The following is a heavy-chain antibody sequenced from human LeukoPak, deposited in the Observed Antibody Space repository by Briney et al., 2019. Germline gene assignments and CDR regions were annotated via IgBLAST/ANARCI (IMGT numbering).Heavy chain of an antibody. J-gene: IGHJ5*02. Sequence: GGSLRLSCAASGFTFSSYEMNWVRQAPGKGLEWVSYISSSGSTIYYADSVKGRFTISRDNAKNSLYLQMNSLRAEDTAVYYCARDWFSGGWYRENWFDPWGQGTLVTVSS. CDR2: ISSSGSTI. CDR3: ARDWFSGGWYRENWFDP. V-gene: IGHV3-48*03. CDR1: GFTFSSYE. D-gene: IGHD6-19*01.